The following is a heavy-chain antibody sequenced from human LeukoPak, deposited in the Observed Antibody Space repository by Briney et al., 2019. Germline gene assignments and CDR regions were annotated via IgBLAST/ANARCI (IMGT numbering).Heavy chain of an antibody. J-gene: IGHJ1*01. Sequence: GASVKVSCKASGYTFTSYGISWVRQAPGQGLEWMGWISAYNGNTNYAQKLQGRVTMTTDTSTTTAYTELRSLRSDDTAVYYCATANTIVPGAMPLQDWGQGTLVTVSS. CDR2: ISAYNGNT. D-gene: IGHD2-2*01. V-gene: IGHV1-18*01. CDR1: GYTFTSYG. CDR3: ATANTIVPGAMPLQD.